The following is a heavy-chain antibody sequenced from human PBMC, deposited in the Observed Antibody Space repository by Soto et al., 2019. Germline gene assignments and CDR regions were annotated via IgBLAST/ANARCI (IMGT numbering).Heavy chain of an antibody. V-gene: IGHV3-72*01. CDR3: ARFSGSYTRGLDY. CDR2: SRNKANSYST. J-gene: IGHJ4*02. D-gene: IGHD1-26*01. CDR1: GFTFSDHY. Sequence: EVQLVESGGGLVQHGGSLRLSCAASGFTFSDHYMDWVRQAPGKGLEWVGRSRNKANSYSTEYAASVKGRFTISRDESKNSLYLQMNSLKTEDTAVHYCARFSGSYTRGLDYWCQGTLVTVSS.